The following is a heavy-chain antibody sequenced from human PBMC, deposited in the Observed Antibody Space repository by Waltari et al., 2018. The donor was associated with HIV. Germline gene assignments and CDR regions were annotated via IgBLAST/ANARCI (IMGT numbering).Heavy chain of an antibody. J-gene: IGHJ4*02. CDR2: ISWNSKTI. CDR1: GFIFNDYA. CDR3: AKDVRYGDYAGGFDY. Sequence: EVQLVESGGGLVQPGRSLRLSCAASGFIFNDYAMHWVRQAPGRGLEGVSGISWNSKTIDYADSVKGRFTSSRDNAKNSLYLQLNSLRVDDTALYYCAKDVRYGDYAGGFDYWGQGILVTVSS. V-gene: IGHV3-9*01. D-gene: IGHD4-17*01.